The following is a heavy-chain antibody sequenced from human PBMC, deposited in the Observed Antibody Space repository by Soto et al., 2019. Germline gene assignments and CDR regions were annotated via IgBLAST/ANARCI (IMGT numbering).Heavy chain of an antibody. D-gene: IGHD2-15*01. Sequence: QVPLVQSGAEVKKPGASVNVSCKTSGYTFTSYGISWVRQAPGQGLEWMGWISAYNGNTNYAQKFQGRVTMPTDTSTSTAYMELRSLRSDDTAVYYCARDRLYCSGGTCVWFDSWGQGTLVTVSS. J-gene: IGHJ5*01. CDR3: ARDRLYCSGGTCVWFDS. V-gene: IGHV1-18*01. CDR2: ISAYNGNT. CDR1: GYTFTSYG.